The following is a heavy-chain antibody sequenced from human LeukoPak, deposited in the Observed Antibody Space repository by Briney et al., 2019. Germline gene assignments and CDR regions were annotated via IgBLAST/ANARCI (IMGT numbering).Heavy chain of an antibody. J-gene: IGHJ4*02. Sequence: SVKVSCKASGGTFSSYAISWVRQAPGQGLEWMGGIIPIFGTANYAQKFQGRVTITTDESTSTAYMELSSLRSEDTAVYYCARDGWYGSSPFDYWGQGTLVTVSS. V-gene: IGHV1-69*05. CDR2: IIPIFGTA. CDR3: ARDGWYGSSPFDY. CDR1: GGTFSSYA. D-gene: IGHD6-6*01.